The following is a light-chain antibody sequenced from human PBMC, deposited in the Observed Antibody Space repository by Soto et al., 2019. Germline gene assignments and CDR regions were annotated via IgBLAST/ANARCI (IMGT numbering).Light chain of an antibody. CDR2: DVS. CDR1: SSDVGAYNY. CDR3: SSYTTSTAWV. Sequence: QSALTQPASVSGSPGQSITISCTGTSSDVGAYNYVSWYQQHQGNATTLMIYDVSNRPSGVSNLFSGSKSGNTASLTISGLPGEDEADYYCSSYTTSTAWVFGGGTKLTVL. V-gene: IGLV2-14*01. J-gene: IGLJ3*02.